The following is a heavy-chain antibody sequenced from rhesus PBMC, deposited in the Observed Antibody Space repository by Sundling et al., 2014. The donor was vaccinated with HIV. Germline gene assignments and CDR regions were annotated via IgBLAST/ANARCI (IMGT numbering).Heavy chain of an antibody. V-gene: IGHV4-165*01. J-gene: IGHJ6*01. CDR3: ARVDTSPYYYGLDS. CDR1: GDSISGYY. CDR2: IGGSSGST. Sequence: QVQLQESGPGLVKPSETLSLTCAVSGDSISGYYWNWIRQPPGKGPEWIAYIGGSSGSTYYNPSLKSRITLSTDTSKNHFSLNLTSVTAADTAVYYCARVDTSPYYYGLDSWGQGVVVTVSS. D-gene: IGHD5-12*01.